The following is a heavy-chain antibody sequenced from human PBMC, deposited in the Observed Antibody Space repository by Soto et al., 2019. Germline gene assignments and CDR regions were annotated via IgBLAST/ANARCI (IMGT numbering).Heavy chain of an antibody. CDR3: ARDRHYYGSGSYPPYYSGMDV. J-gene: IGHJ6*02. Sequence: EVQLVESGGGLVKPGGSLRLSCAASGFTFSSYSMNWVRQAPGKGLEWVSSISSSSSYIYYADSVKGRFTISRDNAKNXLXLXXNSLRAEDTAVYYCARDRHYYGSGSYPPYYSGMDVWGQGTTVTVSS. D-gene: IGHD3-10*01. V-gene: IGHV3-21*01. CDR2: ISSSSSYI. CDR1: GFTFSSYS.